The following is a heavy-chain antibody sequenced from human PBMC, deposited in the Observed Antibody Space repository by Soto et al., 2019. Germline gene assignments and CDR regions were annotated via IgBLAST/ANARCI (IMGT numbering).Heavy chain of an antibody. CDR2: ISSSSSTI. CDR3: ATALGSSGDVGTN. CDR1: GFTFSDYY. J-gene: IGHJ4*02. D-gene: IGHD3-22*01. Sequence: PGGSLRLSCAASGFTFSDYYMSWIRQAPGRGLEWVSYISSSSSTIYYTESVRGRFTVSRDNAKKSLYLQMNSLRGEDTAVYYCATALGSSGDVGTNWGQGTLVIVSP. V-gene: IGHV3-11*01.